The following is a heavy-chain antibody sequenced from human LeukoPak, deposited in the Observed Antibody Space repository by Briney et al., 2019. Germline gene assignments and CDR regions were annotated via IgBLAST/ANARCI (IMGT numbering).Heavy chain of an antibody. Sequence: GGSLRLSCAASGFTLSSYSMNWVRQAPGKGLEWVSSISRSSAYIYYADSVKGRFTISRDNAKNSLYLQMNSLRAEDTAVFYCARADQGPLDYWGQGTLVTVSS. CDR3: ARADQGPLDY. CDR2: ISRSSAYI. D-gene: IGHD2-2*01. V-gene: IGHV3-21*01. CDR1: GFTLSSYS. J-gene: IGHJ4*02.